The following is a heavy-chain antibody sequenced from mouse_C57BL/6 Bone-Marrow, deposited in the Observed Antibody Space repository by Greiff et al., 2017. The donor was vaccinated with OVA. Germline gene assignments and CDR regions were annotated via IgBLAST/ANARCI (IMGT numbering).Heavy chain of an antibody. Sequence: DVKLVESGGDLVKPGGSLKLSCAASGFTFSSYGMSWVRQTPDKRLEWVATISSGGSYTYYPDSVKGRFTISRDNAKNTLYLQMSSLKSEDTAMYYCARYYYGSRNYFDYWGQGTTLTVSS. J-gene: IGHJ2*01. CDR3: ARYYYGSRNYFDY. D-gene: IGHD1-1*01. CDR1: GFTFSSYG. V-gene: IGHV5-6*02. CDR2: ISSGGSYT.